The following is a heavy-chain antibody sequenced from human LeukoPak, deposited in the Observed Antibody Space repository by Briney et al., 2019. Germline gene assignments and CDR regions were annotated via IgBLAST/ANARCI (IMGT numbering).Heavy chain of an antibody. CDR3: ARGRAPYYDFWSGYLPSNWFDP. Sequence: ASVKVSCKASGYTFTSYDINWVRQATGQGLEWMGWMNPNSGNTGYAQKFQGRVTITRNTSISTAYMELSSLRSEDTAVYYCARGRAPYYDFWSGYLPSNWFDPWGQGTQVTVSS. CDR2: MNPNSGNT. J-gene: IGHJ5*02. V-gene: IGHV1-8*03. CDR1: GYTFTSYD. D-gene: IGHD3-3*01.